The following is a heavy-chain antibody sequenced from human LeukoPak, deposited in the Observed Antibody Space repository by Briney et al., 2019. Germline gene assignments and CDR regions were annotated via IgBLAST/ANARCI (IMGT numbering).Heavy chain of an antibody. J-gene: IGHJ4*02. CDR2: IYYSGTT. V-gene: IGHV4-31*03. CDR1: GGSISSSGYY. CDR3: AREDYYDSIGYLDY. Sequence: SQTLSLTCTVSGGSISSSGYYWSWLRQHPGKGLEWIGYIYYSGTTYYNPSLKSRVTISVDTSKNQFSLKLFSVTAADTAVYYCAREDYYDSIGYLDYWGQGTLVTVSS. D-gene: IGHD3-22*01.